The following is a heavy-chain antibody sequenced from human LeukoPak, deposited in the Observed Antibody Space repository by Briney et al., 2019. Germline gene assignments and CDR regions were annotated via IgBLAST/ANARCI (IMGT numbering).Heavy chain of an antibody. CDR2: MNPNSGNT. V-gene: IGHV1-8*01. J-gene: IGHJ6*02. CDR3: AREEGASHHYYYYYGMDV. CDR1: GYTFTSYD. Sequence: ASVKVSCKASGYTFTSYDINWVRQATGQGLEWMGWMNPNSGNTGYAQKFQGRVTTTRNTSISTAYMELSSLRSEDTAVYYCAREEGASHHYYYYYGMDVWGQGTTVTVSS.